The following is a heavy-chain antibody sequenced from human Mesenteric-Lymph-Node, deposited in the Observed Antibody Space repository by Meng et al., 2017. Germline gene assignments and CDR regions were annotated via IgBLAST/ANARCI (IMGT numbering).Heavy chain of an antibody. CDR2: ISPILGTT. V-gene: IGHV1-69*10. Sequence: QVQLVQSGAEVKKPGSSVKVSCKASGGKFTSFVFNWVRQAPGQGLEWMGGISPILGTTTYAEKFRGRLTISADTSARTAYMELTSLNSDDTAVYYCARLDLGLAHWGQGTLVTVSS. J-gene: IGHJ4*02. CDR3: ARLDLGLAH. CDR1: GGKFTSFV. D-gene: IGHD3-16*01.